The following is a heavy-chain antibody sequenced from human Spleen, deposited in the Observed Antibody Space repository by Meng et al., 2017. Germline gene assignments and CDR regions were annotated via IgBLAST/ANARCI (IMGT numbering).Heavy chain of an antibody. CDR3: ARDRWGVNDY. CDR1: GYTFTAYY. D-gene: IGHD3-16*01. CDR2: IIPIFGTA. V-gene: IGHV1-69*06. Sequence: QGQLGQSGAEVKNPGASVKVSCTPSGYTFTAYYIHWVRRAPGQGLEWMGGIIPIFGTANYAQKFQGRVTITADKSTSTAYMELSSLRSEDTAVYYCARDRWGVNDYWGQGTLVTVSS. J-gene: IGHJ4*02.